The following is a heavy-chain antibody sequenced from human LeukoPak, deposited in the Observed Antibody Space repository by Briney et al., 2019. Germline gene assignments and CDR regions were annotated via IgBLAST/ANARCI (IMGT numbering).Heavy chain of an antibody. CDR2: ISIRSSTI. CDR1: GFTFSSYS. CDR3: ARERDDYTHDAFDI. V-gene: IGHV3-48*01. J-gene: IGHJ3*02. D-gene: IGHD5-24*01. Sequence: GGSLRLSCAASGFTFSSYSMAWVRQAPGKGLEWVSYISIRSSTIYYADSVKGRFTISRDNAKNSLYVQMNSLRAEDTAVYYCARERDDYTHDAFDIWGQGTMVTVSS.